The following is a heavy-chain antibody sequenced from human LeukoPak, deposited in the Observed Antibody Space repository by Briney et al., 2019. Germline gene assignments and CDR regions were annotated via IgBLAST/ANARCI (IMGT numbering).Heavy chain of an antibody. CDR3: ARDLVTVTKGFDI. V-gene: IGHV4-59*12. CDR2: IYYTGNS. D-gene: IGHD4-17*01. CDR1: GGSISSYY. Sequence: SETLSLTCTVSGGSISSYYWSWIRQPPGKGLEWLGYIYYTGNSNYNPSLESRVTMSLDTSTNQFSLRLSSVTAADTAVYYCARDLVTVTKGFDIWGQGTMVSVSS. J-gene: IGHJ3*02.